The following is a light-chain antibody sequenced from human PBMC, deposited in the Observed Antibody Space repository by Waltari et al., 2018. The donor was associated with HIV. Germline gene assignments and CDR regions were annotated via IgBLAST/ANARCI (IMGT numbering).Light chain of an antibody. Sequence: IQMTQSPSTLSASVNDRVTITCRASHNVSHSLAWYQQKPGKAPNLLIYKASSLGTGVPSRFSGSGIGTEFTLTISSLQPDDFAVYYCQQYYSYRTFGQGTKVEI. CDR3: QQYYSYRT. V-gene: IGKV1-5*03. CDR1: HNVSHS. CDR2: KAS. J-gene: IGKJ1*01.